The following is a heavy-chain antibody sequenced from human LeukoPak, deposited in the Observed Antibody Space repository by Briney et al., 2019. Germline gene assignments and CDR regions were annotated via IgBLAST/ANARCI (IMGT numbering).Heavy chain of an antibody. CDR3: ARALDYGDYLDY. CDR1: GFTFSSYS. CDR2: ISSSSSYI. D-gene: IGHD4-17*01. J-gene: IGHJ4*02. Sequence: TGGSLRLSCAASGFTFSSYSMNWVRQAPGKGQERVSSISSSSSYIYYADSVKGRFTISRDNAKNSLYLQMNSLRAEDTAVYYCARALDYGDYLDYWGQGTLVTVSS. V-gene: IGHV3-21*01.